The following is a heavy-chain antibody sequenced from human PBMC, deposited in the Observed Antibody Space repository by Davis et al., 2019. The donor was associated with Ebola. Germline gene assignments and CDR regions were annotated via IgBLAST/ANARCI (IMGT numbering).Heavy chain of an antibody. V-gene: IGHV4-39*07. CDR2: INHSGST. Sequence: SETLSLTCTVSGGSISSGGYYWSWIRQPPGKGLEWIGEINHSGSTNYNPSLKSRVTISVDTSKNQFSLKLSSVTAADTAVYYCARARAYNWFDPWGQGTLVTVSS. CDR1: GGSISSGGYY. J-gene: IGHJ5*02. CDR3: ARARAYNWFDP.